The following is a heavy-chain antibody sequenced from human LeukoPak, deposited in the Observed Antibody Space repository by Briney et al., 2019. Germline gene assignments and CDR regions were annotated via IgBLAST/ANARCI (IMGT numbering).Heavy chain of an antibody. Sequence: SETLSLTCTVSGGSISSGGYYWSWIRQHPGKGLEWIGYIYCSGSTYYNPSLKSRLTISVDTSKNLFSLKLSSVTAADTALYYCAKDTYSGWYGFDYWGQGTLVTVSS. CDR2: IYCSGST. CDR3: AKDTYSGWYGFDY. J-gene: IGHJ4*02. D-gene: IGHD6-19*01. V-gene: IGHV4-31*03. CDR1: GGSISSGGYY.